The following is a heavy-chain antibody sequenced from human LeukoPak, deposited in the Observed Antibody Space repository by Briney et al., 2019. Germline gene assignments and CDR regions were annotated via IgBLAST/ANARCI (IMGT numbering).Heavy chain of an antibody. CDR3: VREVWGTPNFDY. D-gene: IGHD3-16*01. V-gene: IGHV3-7*01. CDR1: GFTFGTYW. Sequence: GGSLRLSCAASGFTFGTYWMGWVRQAPGKGLEWVANIKQDGSEKSYVDSVKGRFTISRDNVKNSVYLQMHSLRADDTAIYYCVREVWGTPNFDYWGQGTLVTVSS. CDR2: IKQDGSEK. J-gene: IGHJ4*02.